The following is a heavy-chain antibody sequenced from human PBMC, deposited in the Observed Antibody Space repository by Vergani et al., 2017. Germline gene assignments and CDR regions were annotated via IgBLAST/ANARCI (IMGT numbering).Heavy chain of an antibody. D-gene: IGHD3-3*01. CDR1: GFTFSSYA. J-gene: IGHJ6*03. CDR2: ISYDGSNK. V-gene: IGHV3-30-3*01. CDR3: ARDRDLEWLPRRYYYYYYMDV. Sequence: QVQLVESGGGVVQPGRSLRLSCAASGFTFSSYAMHWVRQAPGKGLEWVAVISYDGSNKYYADSVKGRFTISRDNSKNTLYLQMNSLRAEDTAVYYCARDRDLEWLPRRYYYYYYMDVWGKGP.